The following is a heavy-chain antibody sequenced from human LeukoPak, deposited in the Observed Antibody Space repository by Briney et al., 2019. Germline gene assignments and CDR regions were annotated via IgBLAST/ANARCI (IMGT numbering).Heavy chain of an antibody. J-gene: IGHJ2*01. Sequence: SETLSLTCAVYGGSFSGYYWSWIRRPPGKGPEWIGEINHSGSTNYNPSLKSRVTISIDTSKNQFSLKLSSVTAADTAVYYCARGEELWFLYFDLWGRGTLVTVSS. CDR3: ARGEELWFLYFDL. CDR1: GGSFSGYY. D-gene: IGHD5-18*01. V-gene: IGHV4-34*01. CDR2: INHSGST.